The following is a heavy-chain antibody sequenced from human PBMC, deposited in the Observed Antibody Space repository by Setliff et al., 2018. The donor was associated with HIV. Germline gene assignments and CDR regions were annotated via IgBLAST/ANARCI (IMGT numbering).Heavy chain of an antibody. D-gene: IGHD3-16*01. J-gene: IGHJ5*01. V-gene: IGHV4-39*07. CDR2: IYYDGRT. CDR1: GGSISSGDYF. CDR3: ARGGAVSADFDS. Sequence: SETLSLTCTVSGGSISSGDYFLSWIRQPPGKGLEWIGSIYYDGRTFYKPSLKSRLTISVDTSKNQFSLSLNSVTAADTAVYFCARGGAVSADFDSWGQGTLVTVSS.